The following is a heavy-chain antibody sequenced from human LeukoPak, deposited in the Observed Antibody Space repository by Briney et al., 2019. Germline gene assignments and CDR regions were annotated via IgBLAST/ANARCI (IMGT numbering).Heavy chain of an antibody. CDR2: ITNSGDFV. CDR1: GFRFSGHY. CDR3: AKSQLESYDILTGYYPLDY. Sequence: GGSLRLSCAASGFRFSGHYMSWIRQAPGKGLEWISYITNSGDFVNYADSVKGRFTISRDNAKNSLYLQMNSLRAEDTAVYYCAKSQLESYDILTGYYPLDYWGQGTLVTVSS. J-gene: IGHJ4*02. D-gene: IGHD3-9*01. V-gene: IGHV3-11*01.